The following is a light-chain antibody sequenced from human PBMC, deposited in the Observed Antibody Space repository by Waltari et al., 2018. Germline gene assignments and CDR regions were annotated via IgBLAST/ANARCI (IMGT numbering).Light chain of an antibody. CDR2: HAS. Sequence: EIVLTQSPGTLSLSPGERATLSCRASQSVRIFLAWYQQKPGQPPRLLIYHASSRAAGIPDRFSGSGSGTDFSLTISRLEPEDFAVYYCQKYESLPATFGQGTKVEIK. V-gene: IGKV3-20*01. CDR3: QKYESLPAT. J-gene: IGKJ1*01. CDR1: QSVRIF.